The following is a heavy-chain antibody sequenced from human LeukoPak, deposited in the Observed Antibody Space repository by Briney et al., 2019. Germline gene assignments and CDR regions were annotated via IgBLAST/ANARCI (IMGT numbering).Heavy chain of an antibody. CDR1: GFTFSSYS. Sequence: GGSLRLSCAASGFTFSSYSMNWVRQAPGKGLEWVSYISSSGSTIYYADSVKGRFTISRDNAKKTLYLEMNNLRVDDTAIYYCATSRVFDFWGQGTLVAVSS. CDR3: ATSRVFDF. V-gene: IGHV3-48*04. CDR2: ISSSGSTI. J-gene: IGHJ4*02.